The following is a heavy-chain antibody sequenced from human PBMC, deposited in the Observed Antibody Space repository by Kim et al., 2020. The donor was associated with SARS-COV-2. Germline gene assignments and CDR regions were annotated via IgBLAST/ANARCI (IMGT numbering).Heavy chain of an antibody. CDR2: FDPEDGET. CDR1: GYTLTELS. Sequence: ASVKVSCKVSGYTLTELSMHWVRQAPGKGLEWMGGFDPEDGETIYAQKFQGRVTMTEDTSTDTAYMELSSLRSEDTAVYYCATDRGIAAAAVWVRGFDPWGQGTLVTVSS. D-gene: IGHD6-13*01. V-gene: IGHV1-24*01. CDR3: ATDRGIAAAAVWVRGFDP. J-gene: IGHJ5*02.